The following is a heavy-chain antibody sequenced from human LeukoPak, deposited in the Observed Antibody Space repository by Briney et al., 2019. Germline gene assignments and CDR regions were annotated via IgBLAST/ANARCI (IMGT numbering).Heavy chain of an antibody. J-gene: IGHJ6*03. CDR2: IRYDGSNK. D-gene: IGHD5-24*01. CDR1: GFTFSSYG. CDR3: AKRGLNIQLTAGPQGYYYYMDV. Sequence: GGSLRLSCAASGFTFSSYGMHWVRQAPGKGLEWVAFIRYDGSNKYYADSVKGRFTISRDNSKNTLYLQMNSLRAEDTAVYYCAKRGLNIQLTAGPQGYYYYMDVWGKGTTVTVSS. V-gene: IGHV3-30*02.